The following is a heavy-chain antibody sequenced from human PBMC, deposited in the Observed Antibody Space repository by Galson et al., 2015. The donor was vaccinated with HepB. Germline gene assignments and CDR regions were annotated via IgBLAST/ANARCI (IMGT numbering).Heavy chain of an antibody. CDR3: ARATLGWFDP. Sequence: SLRLSCAASGFTFTDYSMTWIRQAPGKGLEWVSYISGSGITTIFYADSVKGRFTISRDNAKNSMYLQMTSLRAEDTAVYYCARATLGWFDPWGQGTLVTVSS. CDR2: ISGSGITTI. D-gene: IGHD3-16*01. V-gene: IGHV3-11*01. J-gene: IGHJ5*02. CDR1: GFTFTDYS.